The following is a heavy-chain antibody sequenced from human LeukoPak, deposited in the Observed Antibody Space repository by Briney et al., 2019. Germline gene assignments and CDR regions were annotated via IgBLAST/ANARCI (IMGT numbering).Heavy chain of an antibody. Sequence: GGSLRLSCAASGFTLSSDSMDWVRQTPGKGLEWVSSISSSSSYIYYADSVKGRFTISRDNAENSLYLQMNSLRAEDTAVYYCASYYGSGSYSVDYWGQGTLVTVSS. CDR2: ISSSSSYI. CDR1: GFTLSSDS. D-gene: IGHD3-10*01. V-gene: IGHV3-21*01. CDR3: ASYYGSGSYSVDY. J-gene: IGHJ4*02.